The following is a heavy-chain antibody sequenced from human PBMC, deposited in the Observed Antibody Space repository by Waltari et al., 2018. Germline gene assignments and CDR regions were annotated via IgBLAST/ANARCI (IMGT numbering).Heavy chain of an antibody. Sequence: QVQLQESGPGLLKPSQTLSLTCTVSGAPTSSKNYYWSWIRQPPGKGLEWIGYISNSGDTFYQPSLKSRVTISKDTSKNQFSLRLRSVTAADTAVYYCARVIAVAGTGGMDVWGQGTTVTVSS. CDR1: GAPTSSKNYY. CDR2: ISNSGDT. CDR3: ARVIAVAGTGGMDV. D-gene: IGHD6-19*01. V-gene: IGHV4-30-4*01. J-gene: IGHJ6*02.